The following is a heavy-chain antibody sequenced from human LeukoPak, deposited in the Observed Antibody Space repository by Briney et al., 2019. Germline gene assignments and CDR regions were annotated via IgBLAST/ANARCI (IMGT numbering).Heavy chain of an antibody. J-gene: IGHJ4*02. D-gene: IGHD6-13*01. V-gene: IGHV3-30*04. Sequence: GGSLRLSCAASGFTFSSYAMHWVRQAPGKGLEWVAVISYDGSNKYYVDFVKGRFTISRDNSKNTLYLQMNSLRAEDTAVYYCARGNSRTYYFDYWGQGTLVTVSS. CDR1: GFTFSSYA. CDR2: ISYDGSNK. CDR3: ARGNSRTYYFDY.